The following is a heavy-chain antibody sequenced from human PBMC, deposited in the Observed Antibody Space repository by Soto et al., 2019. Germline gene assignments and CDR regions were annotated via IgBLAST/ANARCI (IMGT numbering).Heavy chain of an antibody. J-gene: IGHJ6*02. D-gene: IGHD4-4*01. CDR1: ADTFTSYY. CDR3: ATAATTANYYGMDV. CDR2: INPNGGST. Sequence: GASVKVSCKAPADTFTSYYIHWVRQAPGHGLEWMGIINPNGGSTRFAQTFQGRITMTTDTSTSTVYMELRSLRSEDTAVYYCATAATTANYYGMDVWGQGTTVTVSS. V-gene: IGHV1-46*01.